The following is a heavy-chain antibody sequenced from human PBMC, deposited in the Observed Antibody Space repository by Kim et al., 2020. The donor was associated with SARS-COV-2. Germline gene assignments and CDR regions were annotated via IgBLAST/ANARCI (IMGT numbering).Heavy chain of an antibody. V-gene: IGHV4-39*07. J-gene: IGHJ4*02. D-gene: IGHD3-22*01. CDR2: IFFSGST. Sequence: SETLSLTCTVSGGSVNSGSYYWGWIRQPPGKGLEWIGSIFFSGSTYYNPSLRSRVTLSVDSSENQFSLKLRFVTAADTAVYFCARVGRDGYYYNSRIFVDYWGQGSLVTVSS. CDR1: GGSVNSGSYY. CDR3: ARVGRDGYYYNSRIFVDY.